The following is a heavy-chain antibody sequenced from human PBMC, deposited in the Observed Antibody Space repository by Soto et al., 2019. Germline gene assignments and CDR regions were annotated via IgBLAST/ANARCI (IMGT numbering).Heavy chain of an antibody. Sequence: SETLSLTCTVSGGSVSSGSYYWSWIRQPPGKGLEWIGYIYYSGSTNYNPSLKSRVTISVATSKNQFSLKLSSVTAADTAVYYCARDLGGLYYFDYWGQGTLVTVSS. CDR2: IYYSGST. V-gene: IGHV4-61*01. J-gene: IGHJ4*02. D-gene: IGHD3-16*01. CDR1: GGSVSSGSYY. CDR3: ARDLGGLYYFDY.